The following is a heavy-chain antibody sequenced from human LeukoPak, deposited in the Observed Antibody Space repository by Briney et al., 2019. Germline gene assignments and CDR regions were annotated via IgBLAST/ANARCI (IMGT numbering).Heavy chain of an antibody. J-gene: IGHJ6*03. Sequence: GAPVKVSCKASRGTFSSYAISWVRQAPGQGPEWMGRIIPIFGTANYAQKFQGRVTITADKSTSTAYMELSSLRSEDTAVYYCARGSIAAELNMDVWGKGTTVTVSS. CDR1: RGTFSSYA. CDR2: IIPIFGTA. CDR3: ARGSIAAELNMDV. V-gene: IGHV1-69*06. D-gene: IGHD6-13*01.